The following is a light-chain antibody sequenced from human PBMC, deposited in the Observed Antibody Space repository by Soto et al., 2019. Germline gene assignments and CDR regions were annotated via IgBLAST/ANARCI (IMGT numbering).Light chain of an antibody. CDR2: EVS. Sequence: QSALTQPASVSGSPGQSITISCAGTSSDVGGYNYVSWYQHHPGKAPKLMIYEVSNRPSGVSNRFSGSKYGNTASLTISGLQAEDEADYYCNSYTSGITRVFGTGTKVTVL. CDR1: SSDVGGYNY. J-gene: IGLJ1*01. CDR3: NSYTSGITRV. V-gene: IGLV2-14*01.